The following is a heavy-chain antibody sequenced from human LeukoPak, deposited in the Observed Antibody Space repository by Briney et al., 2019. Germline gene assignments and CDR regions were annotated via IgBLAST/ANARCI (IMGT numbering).Heavy chain of an antibody. CDR1: GGSISGYY. J-gene: IGHJ4*02. CDR2: IYTSGST. D-gene: IGHD3-10*01. Sequence: SETLSLTCTVSGGSISGYYWSWIRQPAGKGLEWIGRIYTSGSTNYNPSLKSRVTMSVDTSKNQFSLKLSSVTAADTAVYYCATWENYASGSYGNYWGQGTLVTVSS. CDR3: ATWENYASGSYGNY. V-gene: IGHV4-4*07.